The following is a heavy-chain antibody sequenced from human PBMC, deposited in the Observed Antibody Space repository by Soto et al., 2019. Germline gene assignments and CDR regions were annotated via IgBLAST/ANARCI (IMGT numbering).Heavy chain of an antibody. V-gene: IGHV5-51*01. J-gene: IGHJ6*02. CDR1: GYSFTNYW. CDR3: ARRGGYCSNGVCYINYYYGMDV. D-gene: IGHD2-8*01. CDR2: IFPGDSDT. Sequence: GESLKISCKGSGYSFTNYWIGWVRQMPGKGLEWMGIIFPGDSDTRYSPSFQGQVTISADRSSSTAYLQWSSLKASDTAMYYCARRGGYCSNGVCYINYYYGMDVWGQGTTVTVSS.